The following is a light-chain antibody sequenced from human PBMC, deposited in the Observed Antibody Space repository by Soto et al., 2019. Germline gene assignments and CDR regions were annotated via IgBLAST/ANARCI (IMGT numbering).Light chain of an antibody. CDR2: GNS. J-gene: IGLJ1*01. V-gene: IGLV1-40*01. CDR1: SSKIGAGYD. Sequence: SVLTQPPSVSGAPGQRVTISCTGSSSKIGAGYDVHWYQQLPGTAPKLLIYGNSNRPSGVPDRFSGSKSGTSASLAITGLQAEDEADYYCQSYDSSLSGSYVFGTGTKVTVL. CDR3: QSYDSSLSGSYV.